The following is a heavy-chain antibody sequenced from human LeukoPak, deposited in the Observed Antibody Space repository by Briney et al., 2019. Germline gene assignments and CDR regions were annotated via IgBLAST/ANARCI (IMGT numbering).Heavy chain of an antibody. D-gene: IGHD3-16*01. CDR2: ISDTSTYI. CDR3: ARLGVNLGY. CDR1: GFTFSSYA. V-gene: IGHV3-21*01. J-gene: IGHJ4*02. Sequence: GGSLRLSCAASGFTFSSYAMSWVRQAPGKGLEWVSSISDTSTYIYYADSVKGRFTISRDNAKNSLYLQMNSLRAEDTAVYYCARLGVNLGYWGQGTLVTVSS.